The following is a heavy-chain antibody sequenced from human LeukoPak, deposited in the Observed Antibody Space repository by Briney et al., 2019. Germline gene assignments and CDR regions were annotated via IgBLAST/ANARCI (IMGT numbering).Heavy chain of an antibody. Sequence: SETLSLTCTVSGGSISSYDWGWIRQPPGKGLEWIGSIYYSGSTYYNPSLKSRVTISVDTSKNQFSLKLSSVTAADTAVYYCARLMRRPVAAAGAFDIWGQGTMVTVSS. D-gene: IGHD2-2*01. J-gene: IGHJ3*02. CDR2: IYYSGST. CDR1: GGSISSYD. V-gene: IGHV4-39*01. CDR3: ARLMRRPVAAAGAFDI.